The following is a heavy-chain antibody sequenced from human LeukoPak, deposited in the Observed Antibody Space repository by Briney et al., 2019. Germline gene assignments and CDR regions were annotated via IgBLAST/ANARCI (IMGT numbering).Heavy chain of an antibody. CDR2: IYYSGST. CDR1: GGSLRCDY. Sequence: SETLFLTFTVSGGSLRCDYWSWIRQPPGKGLEWIGYIYYSGSTNYNPSLKSRVTISVDTSKNQFSLKLSSVTAADTAVYYCARQAYCGGDWYCPIFDYRGQATLVTVSS. D-gene: IGHD2-21*02. CDR3: ARQAYCGGDWYCPIFDY. V-gene: IGHV4-59*08. J-gene: IGHJ4*02.